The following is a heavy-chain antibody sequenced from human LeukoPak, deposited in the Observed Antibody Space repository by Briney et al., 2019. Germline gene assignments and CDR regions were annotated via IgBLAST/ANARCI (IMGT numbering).Heavy chain of an antibody. CDR2: INHSGST. CDR3: ARRLVDTAMAKYYFDY. J-gene: IGHJ4*02. D-gene: IGHD5-18*01. V-gene: IGHV4-34*01. Sequence: SETLSLTCAVYGGSFSGYYWSWIRQPPGKGLEWIGEINHSGSTNYNPSLKSRVTISVDTSKNQFSLKLSSVTAADTAVYYCARRLVDTAMAKYYFDYWGQGTLVTVSS. CDR1: GGSFSGYY.